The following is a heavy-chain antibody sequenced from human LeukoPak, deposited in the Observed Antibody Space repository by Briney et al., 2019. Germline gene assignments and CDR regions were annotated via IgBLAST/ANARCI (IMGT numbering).Heavy chain of an antibody. D-gene: IGHD3-3*01. CDR2: ISSSSSTI. CDR1: GFTFSSYN. V-gene: IGHV3-48*01. CDR3: AREGYDHPDV. Sequence: GGSLRLSCAASGFTFSSYNMNWVRQAPGKGLEWVSYISSSSSTIYYADSVKGRFTISRDNAKNSLYLQMNSLRADDTAVYFCAREGYDHPDVWGKGTTVTVSS. J-gene: IGHJ6*04.